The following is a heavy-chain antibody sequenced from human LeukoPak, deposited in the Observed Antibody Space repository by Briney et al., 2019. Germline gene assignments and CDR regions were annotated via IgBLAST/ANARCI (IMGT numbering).Heavy chain of an antibody. J-gene: IGHJ5*02. Sequence: SETLSLTCAVYGGSFSGYYWSWIRQPPGKGLEWIGEINHSGSTNYNPSLKSRVTISVDTSKNQFSLKLSSVTAADTAVYYCARRYRLRYSHNWFDPWGQGTLVAVSS. CDR2: INHSGST. V-gene: IGHV4-34*01. CDR3: ARRYRLRYSHNWFDP. CDR1: GGSFSGYY. D-gene: IGHD3-9*01.